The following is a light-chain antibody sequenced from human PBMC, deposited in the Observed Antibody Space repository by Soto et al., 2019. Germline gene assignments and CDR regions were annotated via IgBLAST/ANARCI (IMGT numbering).Light chain of an antibody. CDR2: DAS. CDR3: QFYGDPPNT. CDR1: QSVSSNF. Sequence: EIVLTQSPGTLSLSPGERGTLSCRASQSVSSNFLAWYQQKPGRAPRLLIFDASTRATGIPDRFTGRGSGTDFTLTISRLEPEDFAVYYCQFYGDPPNTFGQGTKVDIK. V-gene: IGKV3-20*01. J-gene: IGKJ1*01.